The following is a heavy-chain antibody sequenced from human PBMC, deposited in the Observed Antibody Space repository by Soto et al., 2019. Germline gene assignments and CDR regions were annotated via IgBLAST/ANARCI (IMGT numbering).Heavy chain of an antibody. J-gene: IGHJ4*02. V-gene: IGHV4-30-2*01. CDR2: IHVTGYT. CDR3: ARGGALRPNGHVPLDF. Sequence: KASETLSLTCTVSGASITSGSYSWSWIRQAPGKGLEWIGNIHVTGYTAFSPSLKRRVTMSVDTSKNQFSLNVNSVTAADTAVYFCARGGALRPNGHVPLDFWGQGTLVTVSS. D-gene: IGHD1-26*01. CDR1: GASITSGSYS.